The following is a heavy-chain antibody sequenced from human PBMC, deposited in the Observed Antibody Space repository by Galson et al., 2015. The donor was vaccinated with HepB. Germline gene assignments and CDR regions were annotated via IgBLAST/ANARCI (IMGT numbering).Heavy chain of an antibody. J-gene: IGHJ5*02. V-gene: IGHV2-5*02. CDR3: AHRRDILTGYYPYWFDP. D-gene: IGHD3-9*01. CDR2: IYWDDDK. CDR1: GSSLSTSGVG. Sequence: PALVKPTQTLTLTCTFSGSSLSTSGVGVGWIRQPPGKALEWLALIYWDDDKRYSPSLKSRLTITKDTSKNQVVLTMTNMDPVDTATYYCAHRRDILTGYYPYWFDPWGQGTLVTVSS.